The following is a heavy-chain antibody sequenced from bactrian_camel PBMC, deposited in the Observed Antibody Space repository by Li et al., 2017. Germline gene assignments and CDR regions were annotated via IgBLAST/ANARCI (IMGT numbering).Heavy chain of an antibody. CDR3: AALPVFGPGLCEAIASVTGRYNY. J-gene: IGHJ4*01. V-gene: IGHV3S55*01. CDR2: TESDGST. Sequence: HVQLVESGGGSVQVGGSLRLSCVASVDTIGRYCMGWFRQIPDKEREGVAGTESDGSTSYADSVKGRFTISKDNAKNTLYLQMNSLKPEDTAMYYCAALPVFGPGLCEAIASVTGRYNYWGQGTQVTVS. CDR1: VDTIGRYC. D-gene: IGHD4*01.